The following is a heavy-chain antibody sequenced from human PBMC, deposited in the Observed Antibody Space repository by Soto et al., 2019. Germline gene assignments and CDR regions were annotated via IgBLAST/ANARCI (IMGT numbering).Heavy chain of an antibody. CDR1: GFTFNYYP. D-gene: IGHD6-19*01. V-gene: IGHV3-30-3*01. Sequence: GGSLRLSCAASGFTFNYYPMHWVRQAPGKGLEWVAVVSFDGSNKYYADSVKGRFTISKDNSKNTLYLQMNSLRREDTAIYYCARLPGPLVAVLYIYPLDGREAMSDVDVWGQGTTVTVSS. CDR3: ARLPGPLVAVLYIYPLDGREAMSDVDV. J-gene: IGHJ6*02. CDR2: VSFDGSNK.